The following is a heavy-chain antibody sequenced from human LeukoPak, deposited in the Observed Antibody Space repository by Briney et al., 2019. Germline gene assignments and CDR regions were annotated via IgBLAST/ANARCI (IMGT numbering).Heavy chain of an antibody. CDR1: GGSISSSNYY. CDR2: IDNSGYT. D-gene: IGHD1-14*01. V-gene: IGHV4-39*07. CDR3: ARLGSGVTARLAFDS. J-gene: IGHJ4*02. Sequence: SETLSLTCTVSGGSISSSNYYWGWIRQPPGQGLEWIGSIDNSGYTYKNPSVESRVTISVDRSRKQFSLKLSSVTAADTAIYYCARLGSGVTARLAFDSWGQGTPVIVSS.